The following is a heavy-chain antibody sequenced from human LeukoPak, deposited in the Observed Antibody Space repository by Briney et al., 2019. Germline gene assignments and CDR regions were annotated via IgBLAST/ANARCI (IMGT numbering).Heavy chain of an antibody. CDR3: ARAAEGNWFDP. D-gene: IGHD6-13*01. CDR1: GGSVSNYY. Sequence: PSETLSLTCTVSGGSVSNYYWSWIRQPPGKGLEWIGYIYYSGSTNYNPSLKSRVTISVDTSKNQFSLKLSSVTAADTAVYYCARAAEGNWFDPWGQGTLVTVSS. CDR2: IYYSGST. J-gene: IGHJ5*02. V-gene: IGHV4-59*02.